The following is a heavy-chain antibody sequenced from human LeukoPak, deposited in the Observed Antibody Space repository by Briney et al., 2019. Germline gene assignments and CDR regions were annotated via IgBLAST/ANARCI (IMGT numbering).Heavy chain of an antibody. V-gene: IGHV4-59*01. J-gene: IGHJ5*02. Sequence: SETLSLTCTVSGGSISSYYWSWIRQPPGKGLEWIGYIYYSGSTNYNPSLKSRVTISVDTSKNQFSLKLSSVTAADTAVYYCAGGIVVPAARFDPWGQGTLVTVSS. CDR3: AGGIVVPAARFDP. CDR1: GGSISSYY. D-gene: IGHD2-2*01. CDR2: IYYSGST.